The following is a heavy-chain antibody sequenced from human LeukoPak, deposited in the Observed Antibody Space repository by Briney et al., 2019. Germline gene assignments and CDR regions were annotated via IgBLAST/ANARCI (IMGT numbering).Heavy chain of an antibody. Sequence: ASVKVSCKASGYTFTGYYMHWVRQAPGQGLEWMGWINPNSGNTGYAQKFQGRVTMTRNTSIRTAYMELSSLRSEATAAYYCAKSYGWLFGSYNYGMDVWGQGTTVTVSS. CDR3: AKSYGWLFGSYNYGMDV. CDR2: INPNSGNT. J-gene: IGHJ6*02. V-gene: IGHV1-8*02. CDR1: GYTFTGYY. D-gene: IGHD3-22*01.